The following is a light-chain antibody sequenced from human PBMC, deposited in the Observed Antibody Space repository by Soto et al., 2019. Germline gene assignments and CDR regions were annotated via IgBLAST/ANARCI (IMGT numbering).Light chain of an antibody. J-gene: IGKJ1*01. CDR2: GAS. Sequence: EIVMTQSPDTLSVSPGERATLSCRASQSVSIDLAWYQQTPGQAPRLLIYGASTRATGVPPTFSGSASGTEFTLTISRLPSEDFTVYYCQQYNKWPLTFGQGTKVEIK. V-gene: IGKV3-15*01. CDR3: QQYNKWPLT. CDR1: QSVSID.